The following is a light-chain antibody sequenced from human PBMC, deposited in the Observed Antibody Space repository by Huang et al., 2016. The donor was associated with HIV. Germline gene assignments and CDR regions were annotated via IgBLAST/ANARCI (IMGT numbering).Light chain of an antibody. J-gene: IGKJ2*01. Sequence: DIRMTQSPSSLSASVGDRVTITCRASQSIGRYLNWYQQKPGKAPKVLIYAASNLQSWVPSRFRGTGYGTDFTLTISSLQPEDFATYFCQQSHSTPPMYTFGQGTKVDVK. V-gene: IGKV1-39*01. CDR2: AAS. CDR1: QSIGRY. CDR3: QQSHSTPPMYT.